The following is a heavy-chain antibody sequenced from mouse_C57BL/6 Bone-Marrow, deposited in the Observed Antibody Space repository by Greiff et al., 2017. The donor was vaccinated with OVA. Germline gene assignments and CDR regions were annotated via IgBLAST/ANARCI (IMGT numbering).Heavy chain of an antibody. Sequence: EVQLQESGPGLVKPSQSLSLTCSATGYSITSGYYWNWIRQPPGNKLEWMGYISYDGSNNYNPSLKNRISITRDTSKNQFFLKLNSVTTEDTATYYCAGGDYTWFAYWGQGTLVTVSA. J-gene: IGHJ3*01. D-gene: IGHD1-1*02. V-gene: IGHV3-6*01. CDR1: GYSITSGYY. CDR2: ISYDGSN. CDR3: AGGDYTWFAY.